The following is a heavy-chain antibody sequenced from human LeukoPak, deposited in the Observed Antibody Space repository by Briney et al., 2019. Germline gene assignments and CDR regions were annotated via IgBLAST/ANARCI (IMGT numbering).Heavy chain of an antibody. D-gene: IGHD2-15*01. CDR2: IYDSGST. V-gene: IGHV4-38-2*02. Sequence: SETLSLTCTVSGYSISSGYYWGWIRPPPGKGLEWIGSIYDSGSTDYNPSLKRRVTIAGETSKNQVWLKLSSVTAADAAVYYCARDNIVVVAATKSYYFDYWGQGTLVTVSS. CDR3: ARDNIVVVAATKSYYFDY. CDR1: GYSISSGYY. J-gene: IGHJ4*02.